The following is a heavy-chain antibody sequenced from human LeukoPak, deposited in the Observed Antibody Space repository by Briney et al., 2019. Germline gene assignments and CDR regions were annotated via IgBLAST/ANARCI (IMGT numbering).Heavy chain of an antibody. V-gene: IGHV3-11*01. D-gene: IGHD2-8*02. Sequence: PGGSLRLSYAASGFTFSDYYMSWIRQAPGKGLEWVSYISSSGSTINYADSVKGRFTISRDNAKNSLYLQMNSLRAEDTAVYYCARSQVLDYFDYWGQGTLVTVSS. CDR2: ISSSGSTI. CDR3: ARSQVLDYFDY. CDR1: GFTFSDYY. J-gene: IGHJ4*02.